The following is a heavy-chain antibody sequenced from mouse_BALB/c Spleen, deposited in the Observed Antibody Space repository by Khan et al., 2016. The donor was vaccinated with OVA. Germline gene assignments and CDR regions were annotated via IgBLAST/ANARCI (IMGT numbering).Heavy chain of an antibody. Sequence: EVQLQQSGPELMKPGASVKISCKASGYSFTSYYIHWVMQSPGPSLEWIGYIDPFSGGTTYNQKFKGKATLTVDKSSSTAYIHLSNPTSEDSAVCYRTRHGDVAWFTYWGQGTLVTGSA. CDR1: GYSFTSYY. J-gene: IGHJ3*01. CDR3: TRHGDVAWFTY. V-gene: IGHV1S135*01. D-gene: IGHD2-13*01. CDR2: IDPFSGGT.